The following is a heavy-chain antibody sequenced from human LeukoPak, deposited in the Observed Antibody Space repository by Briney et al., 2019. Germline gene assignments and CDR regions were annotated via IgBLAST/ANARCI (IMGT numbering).Heavy chain of an antibody. V-gene: IGHV3-7*01. CDR2: IKQDGSEE. Sequence: GGSLRLSCAASDFSFSNYLMTWVRQAPGKGLEWVANIKQDGSEEYYVDSVRGRFTISRDNAKNSLYLQMDSLRAEDTAVYYCAGERPSSSWYDFWGQGTLVTVSS. D-gene: IGHD6-13*01. J-gene: IGHJ5*01. CDR3: AGERPSSSWYDF. CDR1: DFSFSNYL.